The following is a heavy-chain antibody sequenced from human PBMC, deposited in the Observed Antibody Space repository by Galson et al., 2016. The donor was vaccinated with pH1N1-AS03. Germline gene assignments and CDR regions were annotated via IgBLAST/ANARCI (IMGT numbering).Heavy chain of an antibody. J-gene: IGHJ6*02. D-gene: IGHD5-18*01. CDR2: VSHAGRT. CDR3: ARDVLPYSLGLDV. Sequence: WVRQPPGKGLEWIGEVSHAGRTNYSPSLKSRVTISLDKSKNQFSLQLTSVTAADAAVYYCARDVLPYSLGLDVWGQGTTVTVSS. V-gene: IGHV4-4*02.